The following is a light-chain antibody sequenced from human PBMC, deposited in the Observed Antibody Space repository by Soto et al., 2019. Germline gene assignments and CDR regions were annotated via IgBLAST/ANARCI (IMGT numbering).Light chain of an antibody. CDR1: QSVSSY. V-gene: IGKV3-11*01. CDR2: DAS. J-gene: IGKJ5*01. Sequence: EIVLTQSPGTLSLSPGERATLSCRASQSVSSYLAWYQQKPGQAPRLLIYDASNRATGIPARFSGSGSGTDFTLTISSLEPEDFAVYYCQQRSNTRTLGQGTRLEIK. CDR3: QQRSNTRT.